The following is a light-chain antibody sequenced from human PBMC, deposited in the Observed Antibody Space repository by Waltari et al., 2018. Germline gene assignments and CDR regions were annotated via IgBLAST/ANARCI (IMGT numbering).Light chain of an antibody. CDR3: QKYVNLPAT. V-gene: IGKV3-20*01. CDR2: HAS. CDR1: QSVDKY. J-gene: IGKJ1*01. Sequence: ELVLTQSPGTLSLSPGERATLSCSASQSVDKYLAWYQQKPGQAPRLLIYHASIRATGIPDRFSGSGSGTDFSLTISRLEPEDFAVYYCQKYVNLPATFGQGTKVEIK.